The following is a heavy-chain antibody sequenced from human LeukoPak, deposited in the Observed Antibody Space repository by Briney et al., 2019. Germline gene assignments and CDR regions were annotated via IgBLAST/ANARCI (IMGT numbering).Heavy chain of an antibody. J-gene: IGHJ4*02. V-gene: IGHV3-48*01. D-gene: IGHD3-10*01. CDR1: GFTFSSYS. CDR2: TSSSSGTI. CDR3: AKVYYYGSGSYYNVPPPDDY. Sequence: GGSLRLSCAASGFTFSSYSMNWVRQAPGKGLEWVSYTSSSSGTIYYADSVKGRFTISRDNSKNTLYLQMNSLRAEYTAVYYCAKVYYYGSGSYYNVPPPDDYWGQGTLVTVSS.